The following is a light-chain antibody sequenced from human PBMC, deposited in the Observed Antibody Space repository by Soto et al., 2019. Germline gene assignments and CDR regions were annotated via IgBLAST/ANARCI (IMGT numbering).Light chain of an antibody. CDR2: DAS. CDR1: QSISSD. CDR3: QQRSNWPPWT. J-gene: IGKJ1*01. Sequence: MVMTQSPATLSISPGGRAILSCRSSQSISSDLAWYQQKPGQAPRLLIYDASNRATGIPARFSGSGSGTDFTLTISSLEPEDFSVYYWQQRSNWPPWTVGQGTKVDIK. V-gene: IGKV3-11*01.